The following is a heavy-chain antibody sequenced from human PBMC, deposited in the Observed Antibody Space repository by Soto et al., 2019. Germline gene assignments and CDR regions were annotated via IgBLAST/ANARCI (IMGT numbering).Heavy chain of an antibody. J-gene: IGHJ4*02. Sequence: QIQLVQSGAEVKKPGASVKVSCKTSGFTFKGYYIYWVRQAPGQELELMGWISTYNGITQYTESLQDRVTMTIETSASTAHLELRSLTSEDTAVYFCVRGDTYYSEWYFQYWGQGTLVIVSS. CDR2: ISTYNGIT. V-gene: IGHV1-18*01. CDR1: GFTFKGYY. CDR3: VRGDTYYSEWYFQY. D-gene: IGHD2-21*01.